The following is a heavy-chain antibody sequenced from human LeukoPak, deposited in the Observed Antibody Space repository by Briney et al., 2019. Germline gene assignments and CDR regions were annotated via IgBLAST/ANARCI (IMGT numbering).Heavy chain of an antibody. CDR1: GFTFSSYS. CDR3: AVSTVPYYFDY. Sequence: GGSLRLSCAASGFTFSSYSMNWVRQAPGKGLEWVSYISSSSSTIYYADSVKGRFTISRDNAKNSLYLQMNSLRAEDTAVYYCAVSTVPYYFDYWGQGTRVTVSS. D-gene: IGHD4-17*01. J-gene: IGHJ4*02. V-gene: IGHV3-48*01. CDR2: ISSSSSTI.